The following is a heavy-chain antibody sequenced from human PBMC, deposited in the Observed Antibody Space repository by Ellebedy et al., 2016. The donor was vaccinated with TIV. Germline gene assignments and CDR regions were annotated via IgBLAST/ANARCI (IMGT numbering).Heavy chain of an antibody. CDR2: ISSGKGFT. D-gene: IGHD3-22*01. Sequence: GESLKISXAASGFAFDNYAMSWVRQAPGKGLDWVSVISSGKGFTYYSDSVKGRFTISRDNSENTLYLQMSSLRAEDTAVYYCAKDLYFSYLYDSNGYYYDDYWGQGAKVAVSS. V-gene: IGHV3-23*01. CDR1: GFAFDNYA. J-gene: IGHJ4*02. CDR3: AKDLYFSYLYDSNGYYYDDY.